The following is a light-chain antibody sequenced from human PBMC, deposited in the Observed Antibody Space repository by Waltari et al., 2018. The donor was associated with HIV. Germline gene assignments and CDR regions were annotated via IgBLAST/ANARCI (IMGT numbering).Light chain of an antibody. CDR1: VLPKQY. Sequence: ELTQPPSVSVSPGQTAKITCSADVLPKQYTYWFQLKPGQAPLLLIYTDTERPSGIPARFSGSSSGTTVTLTITGVQAEDEADYFCQSADTNYVLFGGGTKLTVL. V-gene: IGLV3-25*03. CDR2: TDT. J-gene: IGLJ2*01. CDR3: QSADTNYVL.